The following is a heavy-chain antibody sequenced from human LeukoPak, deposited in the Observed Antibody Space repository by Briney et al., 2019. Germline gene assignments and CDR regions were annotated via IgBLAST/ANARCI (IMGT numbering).Heavy chain of an antibody. V-gene: IGHV4-59*08. CDR2: IYYTGDT. J-gene: IGHJ4*02. D-gene: IGHD2-21*02. CDR3: ARHQRGFCDGGDCPYYFDH. CDR1: GGSISTYY. Sequence: TSETLSLTCAVSGGSISTYYWSWVRQPPGKGLEWIGYIYYTGDTRSNPSLKSRVTLLVDTPKNQFSLRLTSVTAADTAVYYCARHQRGFCDGGDCPYYFDHWGLGTLVTVSS.